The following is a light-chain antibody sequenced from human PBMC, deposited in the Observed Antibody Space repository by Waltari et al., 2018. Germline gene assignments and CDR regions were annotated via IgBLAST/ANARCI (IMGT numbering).Light chain of an antibody. CDR1: ETVGRY. J-gene: IGKJ1*01. V-gene: IGKV3-20*01. CDR2: DAS. Sequence: SCRASETVGRYLGWYQQKPGQAPRLLIYDASCRATGIPDRFSGSGSGTDFSLTISRLEPEDFAVYYCQHYVRLPVTFGQGTKVEIK. CDR3: QHYVRLPVT.